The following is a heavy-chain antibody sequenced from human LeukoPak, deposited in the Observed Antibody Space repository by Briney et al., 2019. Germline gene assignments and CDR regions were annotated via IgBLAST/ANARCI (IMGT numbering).Heavy chain of an antibody. CDR1: GFSFRSYW. J-gene: IGHJ4*02. D-gene: IGHD3-9*01. V-gene: IGHV3-74*03. CDR3: VRGATGYGNCDY. Sequence: GGCLRPSCAASGFSFRSYWMHWVSHVPGKGMVWDSRTFTDESSSTYADSVKGRFTISRHNAKNTLYPQMNSLRAEDAAVYYCVRGATGYGNCDYWGEGAPVTVSS. CDR2: TFTDESSS.